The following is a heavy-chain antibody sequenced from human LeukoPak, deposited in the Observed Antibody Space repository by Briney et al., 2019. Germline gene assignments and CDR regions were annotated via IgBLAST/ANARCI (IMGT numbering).Heavy chain of an antibody. CDR1: DFTLSSNS. D-gene: IGHD1-26*01. V-gene: IGHV3-53*01. J-gene: IGHJ4*02. CDR2: TYSSGST. CDR3: ATESYGGA. Sequence: GGSLRLSCAASDFTLSSNSMSWVRQAPGKGLEWVSVTYSSGSTHYSDSVKGRFTISRDRSKNTLYLQMNSLRAEETAVYYCATESYGGAWGQGTLVTVSS.